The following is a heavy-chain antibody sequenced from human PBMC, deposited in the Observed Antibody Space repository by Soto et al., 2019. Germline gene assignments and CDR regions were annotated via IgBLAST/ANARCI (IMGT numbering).Heavy chain of an antibody. D-gene: IGHD3-16*02. J-gene: IGHJ3*02. Sequence: QVQLVESGGGLVKPGGSLRLSCAASGFTFSDYYMSWIRQAPGKGLEWVSYISSSGSTIYYADSVKGRFTISRDNAKNSLYLQMNSLRAEDTAVYYCARDRLKTYYYIWGSYRNDAFDICGQGTMVTVSS. V-gene: IGHV3-11*01. CDR2: ISSSGSTI. CDR1: GFTFSDYY. CDR3: ARDRLKTYYYIWGSYRNDAFDI.